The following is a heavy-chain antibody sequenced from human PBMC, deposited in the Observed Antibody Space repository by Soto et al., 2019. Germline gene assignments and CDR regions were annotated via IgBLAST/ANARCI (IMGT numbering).Heavy chain of an antibody. Sequence: SVKVSCKASGGTFSSYAISWVRQAPGQGLEWMGGIIPIFGTANYAQKFQARVTITADKSTSTAYMELSSLRSEDTAVYYCARSQNYYYDSSGYYSFDYWGQGTLVTVSS. J-gene: IGHJ4*02. CDR1: GGTFSSYA. CDR3: ARSQNYYYDSSGYYSFDY. D-gene: IGHD3-22*01. V-gene: IGHV1-69*06. CDR2: IIPIFGTA.